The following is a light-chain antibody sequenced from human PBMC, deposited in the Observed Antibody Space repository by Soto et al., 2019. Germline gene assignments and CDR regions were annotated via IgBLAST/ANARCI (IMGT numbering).Light chain of an antibody. CDR2: DAS. CDR1: QDVSNY. V-gene: IGKV1-33*01. J-gene: IGKJ3*01. Sequence: DLQMTQSPSSLSASVGDRVTISCQASQDVSNYLNWYQQKPGKAPKLLIYDASNLETGVPSRFSGSGSGTDFTFTISSLQPEDIATYYCQQYDNLPLTFGPGTKLDIK. CDR3: QQYDNLPLT.